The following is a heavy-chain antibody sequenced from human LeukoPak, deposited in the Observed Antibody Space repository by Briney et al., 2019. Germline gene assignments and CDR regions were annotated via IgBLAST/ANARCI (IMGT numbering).Heavy chain of an antibody. J-gene: IGHJ6*03. CDR2: INPNSGGT. V-gene: IGHV1-2*02. CDR1: GYTFTGYY. Sequence: ASVKVSCKASGYTFTGYYMHWVRQAPGQGLEWMGWINPNSGGTNYAQKFQGRVTMTRDTSISTAYMELSRLRSDDTAVYYCARDPRRVGITMAYYYYMDVWGKGTTVTISS. D-gene: IGHD3-3*01. CDR3: ARDPRRVGITMAYYYYMDV.